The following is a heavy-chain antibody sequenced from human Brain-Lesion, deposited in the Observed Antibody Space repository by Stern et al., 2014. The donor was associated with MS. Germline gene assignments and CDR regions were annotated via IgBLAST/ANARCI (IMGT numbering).Heavy chain of an antibody. V-gene: IGHV1-2*02. Sequence: QVQLVESGAEVKKPGASVKVSCKPSGYIFTGYYIHWVRQAPGQGLEWMAWINPNTGGTKYAEKLQGRITMTRDTPTSNAYVELSSLTSDDTAVYYCARDQRGITIFGVVTDYYYLGMDVWGQGTTVTVSS. CDR2: INPNTGGT. J-gene: IGHJ6*02. CDR3: ARDQRGITIFGVVTDYYYLGMDV. D-gene: IGHD3-3*01. CDR1: GYIFTGYY.